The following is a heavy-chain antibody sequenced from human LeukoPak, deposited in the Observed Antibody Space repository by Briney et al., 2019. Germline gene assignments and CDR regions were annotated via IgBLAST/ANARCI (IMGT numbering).Heavy chain of an antibody. CDR2: IKQDGSEK. J-gene: IGHJ3*02. Sequence: PGGSLRLSCAASGFTFSSYWMSWVRQAPGKGLEWVANIKQDGSEKYYVDSVKGRFTISRDNAKNSLYLQMNSLRVEDTALYYCARVRSVGGNPHAFNIWGQGTMVTVSS. CDR3: ARVRSVGGNPHAFNI. CDR1: GFTFSSYW. V-gene: IGHV3-7*01. D-gene: IGHD4-23*01.